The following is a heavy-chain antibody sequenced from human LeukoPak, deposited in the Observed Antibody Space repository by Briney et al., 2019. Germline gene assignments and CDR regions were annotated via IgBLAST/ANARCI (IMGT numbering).Heavy chain of an antibody. CDR1: GYTFTSYD. J-gene: IGHJ3*02. CDR2: MNPNSGNT. CDR3: ARQAGSSDAFDI. D-gene: IGHD3-10*01. Sequence: ASVKVSCKASGYTFTSYDINWVRQATGQGLEWMGWMNPNSGNTGYAQKFQGRVTMTRNTSISTAYMELSSLRSEDTAVYYCARQAGSSDAFDIWGQGTMVTVSS. V-gene: IGHV1-8*01.